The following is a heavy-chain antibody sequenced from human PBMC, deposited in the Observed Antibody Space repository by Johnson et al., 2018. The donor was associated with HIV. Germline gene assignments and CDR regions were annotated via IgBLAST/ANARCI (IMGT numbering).Heavy chain of an antibody. Sequence: QVQLVESGGGVVQPGRSLRLSCAASGFTFTNYAIHWVRQAPGKGLEWVAVISYDGSNGNYAESVKGRFTISRDNSKNTLNLQMSSLRAEDTAVYDCAREIAVAESATLTSGILDIWGQGTMVTVSS. D-gene: IGHD2-15*01. CDR3: AREIAVAESATLTSGILDI. CDR2: ISYDGSNG. J-gene: IGHJ3*02. V-gene: IGHV3-30*04. CDR1: GFTFTNYA.